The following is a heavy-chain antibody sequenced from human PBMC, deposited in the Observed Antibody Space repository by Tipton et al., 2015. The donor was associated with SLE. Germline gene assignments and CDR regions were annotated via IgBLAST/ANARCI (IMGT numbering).Heavy chain of an antibody. V-gene: IGHV4-39*07. Sequence: TLSLTCTVSGGSISSSSYYWGWILQPPGKGLEWIGSIYYSGSTYYNPSLKSRVTISVDTSKNQFSLKLSSVTAADTAVYYCARAPDIVVVPAAAGAHDAFDIWGQGTMVTVSS. CDR2: IYYSGST. D-gene: IGHD2-2*01. J-gene: IGHJ3*02. CDR1: GGSISSSSYY. CDR3: ARAPDIVVVPAAAGAHDAFDI.